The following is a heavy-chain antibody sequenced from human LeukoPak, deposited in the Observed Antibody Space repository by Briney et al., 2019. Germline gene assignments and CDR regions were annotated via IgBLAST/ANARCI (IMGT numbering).Heavy chain of an antibody. D-gene: IGHD3-22*01. V-gene: IGHV3-23*01. CDR3: AKNYYDSSGYLDY. J-gene: IGHJ4*02. CDR2: ISGSGGST. Sequence: GGSLRLSCAASGFTFSSYAMSWVRQAPGKGLEWVSGISGSGGSTNYADSVKGRFTISRDNSKNTLYLQMNSLRAEDTAVYYCAKNYYDSSGYLDYWGQGTLVTVSS. CDR1: GFTFSSYA.